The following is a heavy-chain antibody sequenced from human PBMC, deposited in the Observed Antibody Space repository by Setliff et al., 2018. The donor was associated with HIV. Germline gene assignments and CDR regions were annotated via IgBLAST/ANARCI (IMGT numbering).Heavy chain of an antibody. CDR3: ARGRFVGFDY. CDR2: IFFTGNT. J-gene: IGHJ4*02. Sequence: SETLSLTCTVSGGSISGYYWSWIRQPPGKGLEYIGSIFFTGNTIYNPSLKARVTLSVDMSKNQVFLRLSSVTAADTAVYYCARGRFVGFDYWGQGTLVTVSS. V-gene: IGHV4-59*01. D-gene: IGHD3-16*02. CDR1: GGSISGYY.